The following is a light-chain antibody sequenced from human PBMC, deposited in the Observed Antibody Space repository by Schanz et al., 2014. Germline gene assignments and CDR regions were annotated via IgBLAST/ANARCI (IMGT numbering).Light chain of an antibody. J-gene: IGKJ1*01. CDR1: QSVSSSN. Sequence: EIVLTQSPGTLSLSPGERATLSCRASQSVSSSNLGWYQQKPGQAPRLLIYGASSRATGIPNRFSGSGSGKDFPLPISRLEAEDFAVYYCQQYAGFRTFGQGTKVEIK. CDR3: QQYAGFRT. CDR2: GAS. V-gene: IGKV3-20*01.